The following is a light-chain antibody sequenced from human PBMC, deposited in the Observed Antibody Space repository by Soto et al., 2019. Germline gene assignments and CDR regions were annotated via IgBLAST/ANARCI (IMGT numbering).Light chain of an antibody. J-gene: IGKJ1*01. CDR3: QQYATSPWT. Sequence: EIVLTQSPGTLSLSPWERATLYCKASQSVSNNYLAWYQQKPGQAPRLLIYGASNRATGIPARFSGSGSGTDFTLTISRLEPEDFAVYCCQQYATSPWTFGQGTKVDIK. CDR2: GAS. CDR1: QSVSNNY. V-gene: IGKV3-20*01.